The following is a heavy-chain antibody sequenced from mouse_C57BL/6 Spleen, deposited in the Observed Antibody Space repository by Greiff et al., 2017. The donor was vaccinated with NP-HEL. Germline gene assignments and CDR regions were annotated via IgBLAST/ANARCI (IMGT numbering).Heavy chain of an antibody. CDR3: ARDGGYYGSSFAY. D-gene: IGHD1-1*01. J-gene: IGHJ3*01. CDR1: GYTFTSYW. CDR2: INPSSGYT. Sequence: QVQLQQSGAELAKPGASVKLSCKASGYTFTSYWMHWVKQRPGQGLEWIGYINPSSGYTKYNQKFKDKATLTADESSSTAYMQLSSLTYEDSAVYYCARDGGYYGSSFAYWGQGTLVTVSA. V-gene: IGHV1-7*01.